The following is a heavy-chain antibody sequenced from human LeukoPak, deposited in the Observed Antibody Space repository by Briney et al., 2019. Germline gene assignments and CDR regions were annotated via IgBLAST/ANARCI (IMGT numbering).Heavy chain of an antibody. Sequence: GESLKISCKGSGYSFTSYWIGWVRQMPGKGLGWMGIIYPGDSDTRYSPSFQGQVTISADKSISTAYLQWNSLRASDTAMYYCARRPSYDFWSGYYGVDGLDIWGQGTMVTVSS. CDR2: IYPGDSDT. CDR3: ARRPSYDFWSGYYGVDGLDI. CDR1: GYSFTSYW. J-gene: IGHJ3*02. V-gene: IGHV5-51*01. D-gene: IGHD3-3*01.